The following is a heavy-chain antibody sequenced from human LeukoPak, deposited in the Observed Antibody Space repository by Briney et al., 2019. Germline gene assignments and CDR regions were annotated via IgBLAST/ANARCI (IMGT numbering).Heavy chain of an antibody. J-gene: IGHJ6*03. D-gene: IGHD2/OR15-2a*01. CDR3: ARDRNRYMDV. V-gene: IGHV4-59*01. Sequence: SETLSLTCIVPGGSISSSYWCWVRQSPGKGLEWMGYIYYRGSIDNNPSLKGRVTISVDTSKNQFSLKLSSVTAADTAEYYCARDRNRYMDVWGKGTTVSVSS. CDR1: GGSISSSY. CDR2: IYYRGSI.